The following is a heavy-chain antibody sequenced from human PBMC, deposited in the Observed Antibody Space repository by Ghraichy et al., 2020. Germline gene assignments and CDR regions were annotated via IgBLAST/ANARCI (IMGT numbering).Heavy chain of an antibody. Sequence: SVKVSCKASGGTFSSYAISWVRQAPGQGLEWMGGIIPIFGTANYAQKFQGRVTITADESTSTAYMELSSLRSEDTAVYYCARDLNEELPAPNSSSWPFDPWGQGTLVTVSS. CDR3: ARDLNEELPAPNSSSWPFDP. J-gene: IGHJ5*02. D-gene: IGHD6-13*01. CDR2: IIPIFGTA. V-gene: IGHV1-69*13. CDR1: GGTFSSYA.